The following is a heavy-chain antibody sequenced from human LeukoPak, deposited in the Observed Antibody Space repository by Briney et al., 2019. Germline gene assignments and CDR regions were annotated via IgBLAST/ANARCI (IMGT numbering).Heavy chain of an antibody. CDR2: INRYGDST. V-gene: IGHV3-64*01. J-gene: IGHJ4*02. CDR3: ARARRDCSGGSCYSYYFDF. D-gene: IGHD2-15*01. CDR1: GFTFSSYA. Sequence: GGSLRLSCAASGFTFSSYAVHWVRQAPGKGLEFVSAINRYGDSTYYANSVKGRFTISRDDSKNTVYLQMGSLRAEDMAVYYCARARRDCSGGSCYSYYFDFWGQGTLVTVSS.